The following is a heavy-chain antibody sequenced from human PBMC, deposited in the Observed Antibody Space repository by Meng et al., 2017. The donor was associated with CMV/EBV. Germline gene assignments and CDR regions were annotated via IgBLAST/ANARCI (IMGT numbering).Heavy chain of an antibody. V-gene: IGHV1-2*02. CDR1: GYTFIGYY. CDR2: INPNSGGT. J-gene: IGHJ6*02. CDR3: ARGLPGGTAMVILSSYYYYYGMDV. Sequence: ASVKVSCKASGYTFIGYYMNWVRQAPGQGLEWMGWINPNSGGTNYAQKFQGRVTMTRDASISTANMELSRLRSDDTAGYYCARGLPGGTAMVILSSYYYYYGMDVWGQGTTVTVSS. D-gene: IGHD5-18*01.